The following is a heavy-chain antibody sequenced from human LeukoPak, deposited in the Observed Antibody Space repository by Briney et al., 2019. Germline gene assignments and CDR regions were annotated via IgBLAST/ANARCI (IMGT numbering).Heavy chain of an antibody. CDR3: ATHSSSYSYFDY. CDR1: GGSISSYY. D-gene: IGHD3-22*01. CDR2: IYYSGST. V-gene: IGHV4-59*01. Sequence: SETLSLTCTVSGGSISSYYWSWIRQPPGKGLEWIGYIYYSGSTNYNPSLKSRVTISVDTSKNQFSLKLSSVTAADTAVYYCATHSSSYSYFDYWGQGTLVTVSS. J-gene: IGHJ4*02.